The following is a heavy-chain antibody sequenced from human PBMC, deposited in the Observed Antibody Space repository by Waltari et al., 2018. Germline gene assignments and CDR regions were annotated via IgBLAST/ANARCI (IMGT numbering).Heavy chain of an antibody. CDR1: GGSISSGSYY. Sequence: QVQLQESGPGLVKPSQTLSLTCTVSGGSISSGSYYWSWIRQPAGKGLEWIGYIYTSGSTNYNPSLKSRVTISVDTSKNQFSLKLSSVTAADTAVYYCARGAEWELLRGDAFDIWGQGTMVTVSS. CDR3: ARGAEWELLRGDAFDI. J-gene: IGHJ3*02. V-gene: IGHV4-61*09. D-gene: IGHD1-26*01. CDR2: IYTSGST.